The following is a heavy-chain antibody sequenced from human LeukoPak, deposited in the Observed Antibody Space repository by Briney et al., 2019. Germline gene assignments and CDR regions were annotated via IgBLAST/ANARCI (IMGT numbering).Heavy chain of an antibody. D-gene: IGHD6-19*01. CDR1: GFTFSSYS. CDR2: ISSSSSYI. Sequence: PGGSLRLSCAASGFTFSSYSMNWVRQAPGKGLEWVSSISSSSSYIYYADSVKGRFTISRDNSKNTLYLQMNSLRAEDTAVYYCAKDFGGYSSGWYLVFDCWGQGTLVTVSS. CDR3: AKDFGGYSSGWYLVFDC. J-gene: IGHJ4*02. V-gene: IGHV3-21*04.